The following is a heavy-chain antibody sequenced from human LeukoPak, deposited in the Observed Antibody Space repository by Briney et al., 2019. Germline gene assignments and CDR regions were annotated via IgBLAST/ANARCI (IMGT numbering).Heavy chain of an antibody. CDR2: IIPIFGTA. Sequence: GASVKVSCKASGYTFTSYDINWVRQAPGQGLEWMGGIIPIFGTANYAQKFQGRVTITADESTSTAYMELSSLRSEDTAVYYCARVTMGSMIVGRWGQGTLVTVSS. CDR3: ARVTMGSMIVGR. D-gene: IGHD3-22*01. J-gene: IGHJ4*02. CDR1: GYTFTSYD. V-gene: IGHV1-69*13.